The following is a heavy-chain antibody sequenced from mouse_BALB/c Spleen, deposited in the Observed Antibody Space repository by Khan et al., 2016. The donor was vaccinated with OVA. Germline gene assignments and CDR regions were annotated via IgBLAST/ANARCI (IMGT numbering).Heavy chain of an antibody. J-gene: IGHJ2*01. D-gene: IGHD1-1*01. CDR1: GYSITTDYA. CDR3: ARVYGGDFDY. CDR2: ISYSGNT. V-gene: IGHV3-2*02. Sequence: EVQLQESGPGLVKPSQSLSLTCTVTGYSITTDYAWNWIRQIPGNKLEWMGYISYSGNTKYNPSLKSRISITRDTSKNQFFLQLKSVTTEDTARYYCARVYGGDFDYWGQGTTLTVSS.